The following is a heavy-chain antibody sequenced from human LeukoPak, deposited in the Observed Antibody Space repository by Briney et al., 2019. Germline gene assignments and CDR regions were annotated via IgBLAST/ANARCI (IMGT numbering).Heavy chain of an antibody. CDR2: ISNDGSHR. V-gene: IGHV3-30*04. Sequence: PGGSLRLSCAASGFTFSSFSMHWVRQAPGNGLEWLAVISNDGSHRYYADSVKGRFTISRHNSKHTLSLEINTLRPEDTALFSWARNPNRAADFGGDYFDHWGQGTLFTVSS. J-gene: IGHJ4*02. CDR1: GFTFSSFS. CDR3: ARNPNRAADFGGDYFDH. D-gene: IGHD4-23*01.